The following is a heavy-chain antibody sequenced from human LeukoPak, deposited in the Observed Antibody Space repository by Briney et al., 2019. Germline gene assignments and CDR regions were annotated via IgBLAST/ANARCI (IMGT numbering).Heavy chain of an antibody. J-gene: IGHJ3*02. V-gene: IGHV3-23*01. CDR3: VKGDYGGNYRGAFDI. Sequence: SGGSLRLSCAASGFTFSSYAMTWVRQAPGKGLEWVSAISGSGGSTYYADSVKGRFTISRDNSKNTLYLQMNSLRAEDTAVYYCVKGDYGGNYRGAFDIWGQGTMVTVSS. D-gene: IGHD4-23*01. CDR2: ISGSGGST. CDR1: GFTFSSYA.